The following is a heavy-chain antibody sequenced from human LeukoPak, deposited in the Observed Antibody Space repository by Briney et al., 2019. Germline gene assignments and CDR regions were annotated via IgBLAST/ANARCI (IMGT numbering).Heavy chain of an antibody. CDR3: ARARPGVVVAAPFDY. J-gene: IGHJ4*02. CDR2: IYHSGST. Sequence: SETLSLTCTVSGYSISGGYYWGWIRQPPGKGLEWIGSIYHSGSTHYNPSLKSRVTISVDTSKNQFSLKLSSVTAADTAVYHCARARPGVVVAAPFDYWGQGTLVTVSS. D-gene: IGHD2-15*01. V-gene: IGHV4-38-2*02. CDR1: GYSISGGYY.